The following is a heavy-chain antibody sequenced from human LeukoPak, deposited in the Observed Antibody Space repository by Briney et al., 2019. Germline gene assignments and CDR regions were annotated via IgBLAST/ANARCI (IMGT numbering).Heavy chain of an antibody. Sequence: TIYYADSVKGRFTISRDNAKNSLYLQMNSLRAEDTAVYYCARERGEDYYDFWSGYYGALDYWGQGTLVTVSS. J-gene: IGHJ4*02. V-gene: IGHV3-48*01. D-gene: IGHD3-3*01. CDR2: TI. CDR3: ARERGEDYYDFWSGYYGALDY.